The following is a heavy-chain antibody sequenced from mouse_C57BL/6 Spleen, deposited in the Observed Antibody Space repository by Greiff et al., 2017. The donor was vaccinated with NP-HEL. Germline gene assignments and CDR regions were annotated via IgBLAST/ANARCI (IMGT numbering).Heavy chain of an antibody. Sequence: VQLQQPGTELVKPGASVKLSCKASGYTFTSYWMHWVKQRPGQGLEWIGNINPSNGGTNYNETSQSKATLTVDKSSSTAYMQLSSLTSADSAVYYCSRNYGSSQFAYWGQRTLVTVSA. V-gene: IGHV1-53*01. D-gene: IGHD1-1*01. J-gene: IGHJ3*01. CDR3: SRNYGSSQFAY. CDR2: INPSNGGT. CDR1: GYTFTSYW.